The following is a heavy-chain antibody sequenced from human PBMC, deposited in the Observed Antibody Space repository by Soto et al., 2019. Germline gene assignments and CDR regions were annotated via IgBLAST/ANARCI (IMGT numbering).Heavy chain of an antibody. CDR1: GGSISSYY. J-gene: IGHJ4*02. D-gene: IGHD2-15*01. CDR2: IYYSGST. CDR3: ARRDGGTLDY. V-gene: IGHV4-59*08. Sequence: SETLSLTCTVSGGSISSYYWSWIRQPPGKGLEWIGYIYYSGSTNYNPSLKSRVTISVDTSKNQFSLKLSSVTAADKAVYYCARRDGGTLDYWGQGTLVTVSS.